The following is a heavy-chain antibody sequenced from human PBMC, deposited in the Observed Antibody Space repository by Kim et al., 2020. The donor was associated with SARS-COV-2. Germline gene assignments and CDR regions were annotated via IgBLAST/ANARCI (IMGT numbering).Heavy chain of an antibody. J-gene: IGHJ6*02. CDR3: ARDGGFSSGGSIYYGMDV. CDR2: INPKDVTT. Sequence: ASVKVSCKTSGYTFSSFYIHWLRQAPGQGLEWVGIINPKDVTTTYAQKFQGRVIMTRDTPTSTIYMELGSLTSDDTAVYYCARDGGFSSGGSIYYGMDVWGQGTTVIVSS. D-gene: IGHD2-15*01. V-gene: IGHV1-46*01. CDR1: GYTFSSFY.